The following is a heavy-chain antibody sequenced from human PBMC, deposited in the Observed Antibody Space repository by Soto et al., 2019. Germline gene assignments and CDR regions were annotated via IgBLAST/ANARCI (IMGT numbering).Heavy chain of an antibody. J-gene: IGHJ6*02. Sequence: QVQLVESGGGVVQPGRSLRLSCAASGFTFSSYAMHWVRQAPGKGLVWVAVISYDGSNKYYADSVKGRFTISRDNSKNALYLQMNRLRAEDTAVYYCAREEPAATDFYYYDGMDVGGQGTKVTVSS. CDR1: GFTFSSYA. CDR2: ISYDGSNK. CDR3: AREEPAATDFYYYDGMDV. D-gene: IGHD2-15*01. V-gene: IGHV3-30-3*01.